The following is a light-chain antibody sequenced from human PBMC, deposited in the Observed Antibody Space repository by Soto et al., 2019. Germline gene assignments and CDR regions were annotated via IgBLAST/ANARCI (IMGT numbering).Light chain of an antibody. J-gene: IGKJ5*01. CDR2: GAS. Sequence: EIVLTQSPGTLSLSPGQRATLSFRVSQRLSASDIAWYQQKPGQAPKFLIYGASTRATGIPDRFSGSGSGTDFTLTISSLEPEDFALYYCQQRTNWPATFGQGTRLEIK. CDR3: QQRTNWPAT. CDR1: QRLSASD. V-gene: IGKV3D-20*02.